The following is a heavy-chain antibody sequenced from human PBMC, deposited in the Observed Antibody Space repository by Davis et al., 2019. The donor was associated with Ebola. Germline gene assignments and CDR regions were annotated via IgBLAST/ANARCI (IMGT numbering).Heavy chain of an antibody. CDR2: ISGSGGST. J-gene: IGHJ4*02. V-gene: IGHV3-23*01. Sequence: GGSLRLSCAASGFRFSSYAMSWVRQAPGKGLEWVSAISGSGGSTYCADSVKGRFTISRDNSKNTLFLQMNTLRAEDAAVYYCAGGTRSGWHLEYWGQGTLVTVSS. CDR1: GFRFSSYA. D-gene: IGHD6-19*01. CDR3: AGGTRSGWHLEY.